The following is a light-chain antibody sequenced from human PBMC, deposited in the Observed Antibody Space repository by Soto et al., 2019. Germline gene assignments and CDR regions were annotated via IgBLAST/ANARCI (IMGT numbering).Light chain of an antibody. CDR1: QTDSITY. CDR3: QQYGSSPLIS. V-gene: IGKV3-20*01. J-gene: IGKJ5*01. CDR2: GAS. Sequence: VLTQSPGPLSLSPGESATPSCRASQTDSITYLTWYQQKPGQAPRLLIFGASKRATGIPDRFSGSGSGRDFTLTISGPEPEDFAVYYCQQYGSSPLISLGQGTRLEIK.